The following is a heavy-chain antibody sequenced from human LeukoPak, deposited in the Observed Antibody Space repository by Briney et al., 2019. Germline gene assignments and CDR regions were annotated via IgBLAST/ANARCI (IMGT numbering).Heavy chain of an antibody. D-gene: IGHD3-22*01. CDR3: ARSYYYDSSGYLDY. CDR2: ISYDGSNK. CDR1: GFTFSSYA. J-gene: IGHJ4*02. Sequence: GRSLRLSCAASGFTFSSYAMHWVRQAPGKGLEWVAVISYDGSNKYYADSVKGRFTISRDNSKNTLYLQMNSLRAEDTAVYYCARSYYYDSSGYLDYWGRGTLVTVSS. V-gene: IGHV3-30-3*01.